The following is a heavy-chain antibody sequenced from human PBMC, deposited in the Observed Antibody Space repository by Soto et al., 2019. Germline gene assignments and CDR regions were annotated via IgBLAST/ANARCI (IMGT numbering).Heavy chain of an antibody. D-gene: IGHD3-22*01. J-gene: IGHJ4*02. CDR1: GFTFSSYA. CDR3: ARDYDSSGYYYFNY. CDR2: ISGSGGST. Sequence: VGSLRLSCAASGFTFSSYAMSWVRQAPGKGLEWVSAISGSGGSTYYADSVKGRFTISRDNSKNTLYLQMNSLRAEDTAVYYCARDYDSSGYYYFNYWGQGTLVTVSS. V-gene: IGHV3-23*01.